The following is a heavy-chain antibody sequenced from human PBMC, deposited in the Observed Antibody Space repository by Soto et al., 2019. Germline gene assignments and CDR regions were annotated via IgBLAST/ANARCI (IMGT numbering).Heavy chain of an antibody. CDR1: GGYISSGGYY. CDR3: ARRNKGIKYCSGGSCYPTDAFDI. D-gene: IGHD2-15*01. CDR2: IYYSGST. V-gene: IGHV4-31*03. Sequence: TSETLSLTCTVSGGYISSGGYYWSWIRQHPGKGLEWIGYIYYSGSTYYNPSLKSRVTISVDTSKNQFSLKLSSVTAADTAVYYCARRNKGIKYCSGGSCYPTDAFDIRGQGTMVTVSS. J-gene: IGHJ3*02.